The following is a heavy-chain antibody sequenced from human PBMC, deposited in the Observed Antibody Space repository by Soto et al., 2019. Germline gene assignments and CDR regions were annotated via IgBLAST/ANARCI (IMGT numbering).Heavy chain of an antibody. CDR2: ISSSSSYI. Sequence: GGSLRLSCAASGFTFSSYSMNWVRQAPGKGLEWVSSISSSSSYIYYADSVKGRFTISRDNAKNSLYLQMNSLRAEDTAVYYCGYYDYVWGSYRPREWGQGTLVTVSS. D-gene: IGHD3-16*02. V-gene: IGHV3-21*01. J-gene: IGHJ4*02. CDR1: GFTFSSYS. CDR3: GYYDYVWGSYRPRE.